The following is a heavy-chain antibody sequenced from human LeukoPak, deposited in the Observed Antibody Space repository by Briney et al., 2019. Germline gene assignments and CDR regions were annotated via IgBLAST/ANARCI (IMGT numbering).Heavy chain of an antibody. CDR1: GGSISSYY. D-gene: IGHD6-6*01. Sequence: PSETLSLTCTVSGGSISSYYWSWIRQPAGKGLEWIGRIYTSGSTNYNPSLKSRVTISVDTSKNQFSLKLSSVTAADTAVYYCARVLVDGAAYNWFDPWGQGTLVTVSS. CDR2: IYTSGST. CDR3: ARVLVDGAAYNWFDP. V-gene: IGHV4-4*07. J-gene: IGHJ5*02.